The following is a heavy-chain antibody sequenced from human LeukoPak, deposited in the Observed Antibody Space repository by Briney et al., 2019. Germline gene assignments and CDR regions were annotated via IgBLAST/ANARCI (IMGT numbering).Heavy chain of an antibody. J-gene: IGHJ4*02. D-gene: IGHD4-23*01. Sequence: SETLSLTCNVSGGSISSHFWSWIRQAAGKGPEWIGRISTSGSTNYNPSLKSRVTISADTSKNQFSLRLRSVTAADTAMYYCARGNGGSSEFDYWRQGTLVTVSS. CDR2: ISTSGST. CDR3: ARGNGGSSEFDY. V-gene: IGHV4-4*07. CDR1: GGSISSHF.